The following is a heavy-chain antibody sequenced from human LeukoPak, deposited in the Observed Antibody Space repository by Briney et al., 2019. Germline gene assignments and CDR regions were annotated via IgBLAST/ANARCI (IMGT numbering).Heavy chain of an antibody. CDR3: ARGSHSYGLYYYYMDV. V-gene: IGHV1-69*05. J-gene: IGHJ6*03. D-gene: IGHD5-18*01. CDR2: IIPIFGTA. CDR1: GGTFSSYA. Sequence: ASMKVSCKASGGTFSSYAISWVRQAPGQGLEWMGGIIPIFGTANYAQKFQGRVTITTDESTSTAYMELSSLRSEDTAVYYCARGSHSYGLYYYYMDVWGKGTTVTVSS.